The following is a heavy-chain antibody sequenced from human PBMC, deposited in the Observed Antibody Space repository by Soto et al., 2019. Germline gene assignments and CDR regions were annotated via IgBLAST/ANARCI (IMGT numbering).Heavy chain of an antibody. V-gene: IGHV3-11*03. J-gene: IGHJ2*01. CDR3: ARTIVAAGGLRYFDL. CDR1: GFTFSDYY. CDR2: INSSSSYT. Sequence: PGGSLRLSCAASGFTFSDYYMSWIRQAPGKGLEWVSYINSSSSYTNYADSVKGRFTISRDNAKNSLYLQMNSLRAEDTALYYCARTIVAAGGLRYFDLWGRGTLVTVSS. D-gene: IGHD6-13*01.